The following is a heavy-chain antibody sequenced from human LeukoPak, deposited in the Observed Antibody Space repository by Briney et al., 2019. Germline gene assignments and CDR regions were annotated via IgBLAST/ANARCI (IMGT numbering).Heavy chain of an antibody. J-gene: IGHJ6*02. D-gene: IGHD1-1*01. Sequence: SVKVSCKASGGTFSSYAISWVRQAPGQGLEWMGRIIPIPGIANYAQKFQGRVTITADKSTSTAYMELSSLRSEDTAVYYCARDTILEGSPIYYYYGMDVWGQGTTVTVSS. CDR1: GGTFSSYA. CDR3: ARDTILEGSPIYYYYGMDV. CDR2: IIPIPGIA. V-gene: IGHV1-69*04.